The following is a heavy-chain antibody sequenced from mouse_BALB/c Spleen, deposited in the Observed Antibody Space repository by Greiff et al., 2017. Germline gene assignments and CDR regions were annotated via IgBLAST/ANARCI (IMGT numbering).Heavy chain of an antibody. J-gene: IGHJ4*01. D-gene: IGHD2-1*01. V-gene: IGHV1S41*01. CDR3: ARYGNYGGYAMDY. CDR2: IAPGSGST. CDR1: GYTFTSYW. Sequence: DLVKPGASVKLSCKASGYTFTSYWINWIKQRPGQGLEWIGRIAPGSGSTYYNEMFKGKATLTVDTSSSTAYIQLSSLSSEDSAVYVCARYGNYGGYAMDYWGQGTSVTVSS.